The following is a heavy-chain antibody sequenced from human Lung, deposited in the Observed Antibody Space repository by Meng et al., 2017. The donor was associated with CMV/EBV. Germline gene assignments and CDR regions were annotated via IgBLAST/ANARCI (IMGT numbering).Heavy chain of an antibody. CDR1: GFSISPYA. CDR2: ISFDASNK. CDR3: ARDAVVGPTSRSGVGYFDQ. D-gene: IGHD1-26*01. Sequence: SLKISXAASGFSISPYAMQWVRQAPGKGLEWVAVISFDASNKRYADSVKGRFAISRDNSKDTLYLEMNSLRTEDTAVYYCARDAVVGPTSRSGVGYFDQWGQGTLVTVSS. J-gene: IGHJ4*02. V-gene: IGHV3-30*01.